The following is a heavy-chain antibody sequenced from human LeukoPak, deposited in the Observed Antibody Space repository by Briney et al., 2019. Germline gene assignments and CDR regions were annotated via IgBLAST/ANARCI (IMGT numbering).Heavy chain of an antibody. CDR1: GGSISSGGYY. CDR3: ARVIRTGNYYDSSGSVDY. D-gene: IGHD3-22*01. Sequence: SETLSLTCTVSGGSISSGGYYWSWIRQHPGKGLEWIGYIYYSGSTYYNPSLKSRVTISVNTSKNQFSLKLSSVTAADTAVYYCARVIRTGNYYDSSGSVDYWGQGTLVTVSS. V-gene: IGHV4-31*03. CDR2: IYYSGST. J-gene: IGHJ4*02.